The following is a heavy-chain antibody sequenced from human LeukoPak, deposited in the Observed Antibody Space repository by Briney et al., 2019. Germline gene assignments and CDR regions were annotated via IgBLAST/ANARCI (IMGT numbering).Heavy chain of an antibody. Sequence: PSETLSLTCAVYGGSFSGYYWGWIRQPPGKGLEWIGSIYYSGSTYYNPSLKSRVTISVDTSKNQFSLKLNSVTAADTAMYYCQSRFLEWLLDYWGQGTLVTVSS. J-gene: IGHJ4*02. CDR3: QSRFLEWLLDY. D-gene: IGHD3-3*01. CDR2: IYYSGST. V-gene: IGHV4-39*01. CDR1: GGSFSGYY.